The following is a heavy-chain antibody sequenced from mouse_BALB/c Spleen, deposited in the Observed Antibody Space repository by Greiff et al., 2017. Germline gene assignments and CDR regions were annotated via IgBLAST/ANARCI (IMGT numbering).Heavy chain of an antibody. V-gene: IGHV1S81*02. Sequence: QVQLQQPGAELVKPGASVKLSCKASGYTFTSYWMHWVKQRPGQGLEWIGEINPSNGRTNYNEKFKSKATLTVDKSSSTAYMQLSSLTSEDSAVYYCATTMITTGYAMDYWGQGTSVTVSS. CDR2: INPSNGRT. J-gene: IGHJ4*01. CDR1: GYTFTSYW. D-gene: IGHD2-4*01. CDR3: ATTMITTGYAMDY.